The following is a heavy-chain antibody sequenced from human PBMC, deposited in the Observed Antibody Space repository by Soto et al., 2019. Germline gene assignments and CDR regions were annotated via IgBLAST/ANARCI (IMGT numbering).Heavy chain of an antibody. J-gene: IGHJ4*02. D-gene: IGHD3-3*01. CDR1: GFTFSSYG. V-gene: IGHV3-30*18. CDR2: ISYDGCNK. Sequence: QVQLVESGGGVVQPGRSLRLSCAASGFTFSSYGMHWVRQAPGKGLEWVAVISYDGCNKYYADSVKGRFTISRDNSKNTLYLQMNSLRAEDTAVYYCAKVGVRLLEWAHFDYWGQGTLVTVSS. CDR3: AKVGVRLLEWAHFDY.